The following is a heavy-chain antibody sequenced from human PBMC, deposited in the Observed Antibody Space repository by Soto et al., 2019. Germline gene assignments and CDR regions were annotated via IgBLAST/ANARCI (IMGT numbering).Heavy chain of an antibody. Sequence: GRSLRLSCAASGFTFSDYYMSWIRQAPGKGLEWVSYISSSSSYTNYADSVKGRFTISRDNAKNSLYLQMNSLRAEDTAVYYCARSPTLAYFDYWGQGTLVTVSS. V-gene: IGHV3-11*06. J-gene: IGHJ4*02. D-gene: IGHD1-26*01. CDR2: ISSSSSYT. CDR1: GFTFSDYY. CDR3: ARSPTLAYFDY.